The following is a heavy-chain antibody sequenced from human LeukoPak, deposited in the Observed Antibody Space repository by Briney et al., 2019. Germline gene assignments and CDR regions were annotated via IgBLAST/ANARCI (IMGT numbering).Heavy chain of an antibody. V-gene: IGHV1-8*01. CDR2: MNPNSGNT. J-gene: IGHJ4*02. D-gene: IGHD6-13*01. CDR3: ARVTEGGGIAADY. Sequence: ASVKVSCKASGYTFTSYDINWVRQATGQGLEWMGWMNPNSGNTGYAQKFQGRVTMTRNTSVSTAYLELSSLRSDDTAVYYCARVTEGGGIAADYWGQGTLVTVSS. CDR1: GYTFTSYD.